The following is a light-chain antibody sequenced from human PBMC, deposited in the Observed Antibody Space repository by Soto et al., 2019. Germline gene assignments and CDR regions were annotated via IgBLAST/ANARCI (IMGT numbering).Light chain of an antibody. Sequence: GTLSLSPGERATLSCRASQSVSSKYLAWYQQKPGQAPRVLIYGTSIRASGVPERFSGGGSGTDFTLTITRLEPEDFAVYYCQQYGSSLFTSGPGTKVETK. CDR3: QQYGSSLFT. J-gene: IGKJ3*01. CDR1: QSVSSKY. V-gene: IGKV3-20*01. CDR2: GTS.